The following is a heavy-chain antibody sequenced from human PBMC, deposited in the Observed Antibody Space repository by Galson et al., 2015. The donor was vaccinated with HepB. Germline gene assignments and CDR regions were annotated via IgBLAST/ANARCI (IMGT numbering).Heavy chain of an antibody. CDR3: ARDFRGMDI. CDR2: IGSAGDT. J-gene: IGHJ6*02. Sequence: LRLSCAASGFIFRNYDMHWVRQAAGKGLEWVAGIGSAGDTYYLGSVKGRFTISRANANNSLYLQMNSLRAGDTAVYYCARDFRGMDIWGQGTTVTVSS. V-gene: IGHV3-13*01. CDR1: GFIFRNYD.